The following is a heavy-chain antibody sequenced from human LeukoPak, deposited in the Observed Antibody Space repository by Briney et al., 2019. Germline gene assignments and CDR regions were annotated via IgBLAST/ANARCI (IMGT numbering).Heavy chain of an antibody. CDR1: GYRFTTYW. J-gene: IGHJ4*02. V-gene: IGHV5-51*01. CDR2: IYPGDSDT. CDR3: ARPSRLGYWEYYFDY. D-gene: IGHD1-26*01. Sequence: GESLKISCKGSGYRFTTYWIGWVRQMPGKGLEWMGIIYPGDSDTRYSPSFQGQVTISADKTISTAYLQWSSLKASDTAMYYCARPSRLGYWEYYFDYWGQGALVTVSS.